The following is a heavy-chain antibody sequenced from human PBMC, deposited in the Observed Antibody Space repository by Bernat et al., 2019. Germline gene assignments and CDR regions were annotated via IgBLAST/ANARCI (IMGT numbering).Heavy chain of an antibody. CDR2: IDWDDDK. J-gene: IGHJ6*02. D-gene: IGHD2-2*01. CDR3: ARIGVPAAGYYYYYGMDV. Sequence: QVTLRESGPALVKPTQTLTLTCTFSGFSLSTSGMCVSWIRQPPGKALEWLARIDWDDDKYYSTSLKTRLTISKDTSKNQVVLTMTNMDPVDTATYYCARIGVPAAGYYYYYGMDVWGQGTTVTVSS. V-gene: IGHV2-70*15. CDR1: GFSLSTSGMC.